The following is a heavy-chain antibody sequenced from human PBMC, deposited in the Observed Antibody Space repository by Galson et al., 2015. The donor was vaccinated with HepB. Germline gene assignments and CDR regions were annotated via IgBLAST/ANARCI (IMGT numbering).Heavy chain of an antibody. Sequence: SLRLSCAASGFTFSDYYMSWIRQAPGKGLEWVSYISSSSSYTNYADSVKGRFTISRDNAKNSLYLQMNSLRAEDTAVYYCARDSIAAAGTNYYGMDVWGQRTTVTVSS. D-gene: IGHD6-13*01. J-gene: IGHJ6*02. V-gene: IGHV3-11*06. CDR2: ISSSSSYT. CDR3: ARDSIAAAGTNYYGMDV. CDR1: GFTFSDYY.